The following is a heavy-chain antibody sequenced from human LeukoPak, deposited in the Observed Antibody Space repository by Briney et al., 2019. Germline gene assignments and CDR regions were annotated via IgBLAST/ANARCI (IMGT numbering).Heavy chain of an antibody. J-gene: IGHJ4*02. CDR3: AKSGGYGLIDY. CDR2: IYYSGST. Sequence: SETLSLTCTVSGDSINNFYWGWIRQPPGKGLEWIGSIYYSGSTYYNPSLKSRVTISVDTSKNQFSLKLNSVTAADTAMYYCAKSGGYGLIDYWGQGTRVTVSS. V-gene: IGHV4-39*01. CDR1: GDSINNFY. D-gene: IGHD1-26*01.